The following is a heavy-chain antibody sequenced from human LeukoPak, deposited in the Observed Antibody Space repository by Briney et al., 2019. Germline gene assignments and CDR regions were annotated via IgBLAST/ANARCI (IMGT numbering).Heavy chain of an antibody. CDR2: ISGSGGST. V-gene: IGHV3-23*01. D-gene: IGHD2-21*02. Sequence: PGGSLRLSCAASGFTFGSYAMSWVRQAPGKGLEWVSAISGSGGSTYYADSVKGRFTISRDNSKNTLYLQMNSLRAEDTAVYYCAKVGARVYCGGDCYSDYWGQGTLVTVSS. CDR3: AKVGARVYCGGDCYSDY. J-gene: IGHJ4*02. CDR1: GFTFGSYA.